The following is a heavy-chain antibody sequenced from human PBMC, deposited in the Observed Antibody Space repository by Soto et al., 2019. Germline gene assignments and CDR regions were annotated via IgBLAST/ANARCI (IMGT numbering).Heavy chain of an antibody. CDR1: GGSFSGYY. Sequence: QVQLQQWGAGLLKPSETLSLTCAVYGGSFSGYYWSWIRQPPGKGLEWIGEINHSGSTNYNPSLKSRVTISVDTSKNQFSLKLSSVTAADTAVYYCARGGYDFWSGYYKTRAFDIWGQGTMVTVSS. V-gene: IGHV4-34*01. CDR2: INHSGST. CDR3: ARGGYDFWSGYYKTRAFDI. J-gene: IGHJ3*02. D-gene: IGHD3-3*01.